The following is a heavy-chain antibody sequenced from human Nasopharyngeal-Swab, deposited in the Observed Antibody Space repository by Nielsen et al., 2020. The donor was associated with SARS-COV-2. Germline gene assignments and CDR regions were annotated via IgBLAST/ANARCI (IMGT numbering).Heavy chain of an antibody. D-gene: IGHD7-27*01. CDR2: ISYDGSNK. J-gene: IGHJ6*02. V-gene: IGHV3-30-3*01. Sequence: GESLKISCAASGFTFSSYAMHWVRQAPGKGLEWVAVISYDGSNKYYADSVKGRFTISRDNSKNTLYLQMNSLRAEDTAVYYCARAPGDGMDVWGQGTTVTVPS. CDR3: ARAPGDGMDV. CDR1: GFTFSSYA.